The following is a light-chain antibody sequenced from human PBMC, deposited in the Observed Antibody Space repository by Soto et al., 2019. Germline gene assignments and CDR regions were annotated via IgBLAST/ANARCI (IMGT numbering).Light chain of an antibody. Sequence: QTVVTQPPSASGTPGQRVTISCSGSSSNIGSNYVYWYQQLPGMAPKLLIYRNNQRPSGVPDRFSGSKSGTSASLAISGLRSEDEADYYCAAWDDSLSVVFGGGTKVTVL. CDR1: SSNIGSNY. V-gene: IGLV1-47*01. CDR3: AAWDDSLSVV. J-gene: IGLJ2*01. CDR2: RNN.